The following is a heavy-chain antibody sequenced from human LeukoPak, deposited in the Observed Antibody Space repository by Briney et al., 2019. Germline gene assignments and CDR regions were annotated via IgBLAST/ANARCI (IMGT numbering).Heavy chain of an antibody. CDR1: GFTFSGSA. V-gene: IGHV3-73*01. D-gene: IGHD2-2*02. CDR2: IRSTANGYAT. CDR3: AKDGCSSTSCYKYHAFDI. J-gene: IGHJ3*02. Sequence: GGSLRLSCAASGFTFSGSALHWVRQASGKGLEWVGRIRSTANGYATAYAASVKGRFTISRDDSKNTAYLQMNSLRAEDTAVYYCAKDGCSSTSCYKYHAFDIWGQGTMVTVSS.